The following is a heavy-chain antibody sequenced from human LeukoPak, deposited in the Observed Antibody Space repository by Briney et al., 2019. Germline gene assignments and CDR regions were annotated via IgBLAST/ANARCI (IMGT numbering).Heavy chain of an antibody. Sequence: SSETLSLTCTVSGGSISSYFWSWIRQFPGKGLEWIGYIYYSGSTNYNPSLKSRVTMSVDTSKNQFSLKLSSVTAADTAVYYCARIDRAVAGTIDYWGQGTLVTVSS. CDR3: ARIDRAVAGTIDY. V-gene: IGHV4-59*08. J-gene: IGHJ4*02. D-gene: IGHD6-19*01. CDR2: IYYSGST. CDR1: GGSISSYF.